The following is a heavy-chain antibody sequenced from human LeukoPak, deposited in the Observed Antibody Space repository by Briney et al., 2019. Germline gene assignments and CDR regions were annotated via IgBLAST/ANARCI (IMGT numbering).Heavy chain of an antibody. V-gene: IGHV3-7*02. CDR2: INYDGTDK. D-gene: IGHD5-18*01. J-gene: IGHJ4*02. CDR3: ARAVDGYTYGYGY. CDR1: GFSISNYW. Sequence: GGSLRLTCAASGFSISNYWTSWVRQAPGRGLEWVANINYDGTDKTYVASVRGRFTISRDNAKNSLYLQMNSLRAEDTALYYCARAVDGYTYGYGYWGQGTLVTVSS.